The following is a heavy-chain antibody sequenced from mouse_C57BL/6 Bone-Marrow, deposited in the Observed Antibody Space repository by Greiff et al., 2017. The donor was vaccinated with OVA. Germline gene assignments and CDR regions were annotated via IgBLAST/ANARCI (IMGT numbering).Heavy chain of an antibody. V-gene: IGHV2-5*01. J-gene: IGHJ1*03. CDR2: IWRGGST. CDR3: AKNERYWYFDV. CDR1: GFSLTSYG. Sequence: QVQLQQSGPGLVQPSQSLSITCTASGFSLTSYGVHWVRQSPGKGLEWLGVIWRGGSTDYNAAFMSRLSITKDNSKSQVFYKMNRRQADDTAIYYCAKNERYWYFDVWGTGTTVTVSS.